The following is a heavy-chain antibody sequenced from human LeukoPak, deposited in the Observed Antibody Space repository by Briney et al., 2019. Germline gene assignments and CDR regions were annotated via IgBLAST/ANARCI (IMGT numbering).Heavy chain of an antibody. CDR1: GGSFSGYY. CDR3: ARSMVLIAAAGKGFDY. CDR2: INHSGST. D-gene: IGHD6-13*01. Sequence: PSETLSLTCAVYGGSFSGYYWSWIRQPPGKGLEWVGEINHSGSTNYNPSLKSRVTISVDTSKNRFSLKVSSVTAADTAVYYCARSMVLIAAAGKGFDYWAREPWSPSPQ. J-gene: IGHJ4*02. V-gene: IGHV4-34*01.